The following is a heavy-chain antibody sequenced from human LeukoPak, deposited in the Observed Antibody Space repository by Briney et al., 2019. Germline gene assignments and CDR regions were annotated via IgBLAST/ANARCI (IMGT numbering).Heavy chain of an antibody. CDR1: GFTFSDYY. D-gene: IGHD2-2*01. V-gene: IGHV3-11*04. Sequence: GGSLRLSCAASGFTFSDYYMSWIRQAPGKGLEWVSYISSSDSTIYYADSVKGRFTISRDNAKNSLYLQMNSLRAEDTAVYYCARLHPDIVVVPAAIRGDYWGQEPWSPSPQ. CDR2: ISSSDSTI. CDR3: ARLHPDIVVVPAAIRGDY. J-gene: IGHJ4*01.